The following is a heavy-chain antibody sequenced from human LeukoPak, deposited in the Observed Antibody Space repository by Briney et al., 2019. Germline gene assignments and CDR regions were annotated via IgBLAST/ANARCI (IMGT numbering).Heavy chain of an antibody. CDR1: GFTFSTYG. D-gene: IGHD5-18*01. J-gene: IGHJ6*03. CDR2: IRYDGNNK. CDR3: AKGGGYSYENYYFYMDV. V-gene: IGHV3-30*02. Sequence: SGGSLRLSRAASGFTFSTYGMHWVRQAPGKGLEWVAFIRYDGNNKDYADSVKGRFSISRDNSKNTLYLQMNSLRAEDTAVYYCAKGGGYSYENYYFYMDVWGKGTTVTVSS.